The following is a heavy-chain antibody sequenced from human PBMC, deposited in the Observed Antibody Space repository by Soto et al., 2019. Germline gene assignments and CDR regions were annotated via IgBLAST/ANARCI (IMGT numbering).Heavy chain of an antibody. D-gene: IGHD3-22*01. CDR3: ARDNYYYDSSGYRIGWLDP. CDR1: GGSISSGDYY. J-gene: IGHJ5*02. Sequence: QVQLQESGPGLVKPSQTLSLTCTVSGGSISSGDYYWSWIRQPPGKGLERIGYIYYSGSTYYNPSLKSRVTISVDTSKNQFSLKLSSVTAADTAVYFCARDNYYYDSSGYRIGWLDPWGQGTLVTVSS. V-gene: IGHV4-30-4*01. CDR2: IYYSGST.